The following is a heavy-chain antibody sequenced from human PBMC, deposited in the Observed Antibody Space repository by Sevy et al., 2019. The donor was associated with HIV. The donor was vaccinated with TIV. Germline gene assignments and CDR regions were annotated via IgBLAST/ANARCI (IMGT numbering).Heavy chain of an antibody. V-gene: IGHV4-4*07. CDR1: GASITTYY. CDR3: ARGTGKNY. CDR2: MHSGGNT. J-gene: IGHJ4*02. Sequence: WETLSLTCTVSGASITTYYWSWFRQPAGKGLEWIGRMHSGGNTNYNPSLQGRVTMSLDTSKNQFSLTLDFVTAADAAVYYCARGTGKNYWGQGILVTVSS. D-gene: IGHD2-8*02.